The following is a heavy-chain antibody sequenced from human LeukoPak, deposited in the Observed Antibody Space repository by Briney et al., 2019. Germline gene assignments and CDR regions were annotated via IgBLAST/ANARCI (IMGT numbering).Heavy chain of an antibody. D-gene: IGHD3-9*01. CDR2: TYSGGST. J-gene: IGHJ3*02. CDR3: ARDRGHYDILTGYYPGAFDI. V-gene: IGHV3-53*04. CDR1: GFTVSSNY. Sequence: PGGSLRLSCAASGFTVSSNYMSWVRQAPGKGLEWVSVTYSGGSTYYADSVKGRFTISRHNSKNTLYLQMNSLRAEDTAVYYCARDRGHYDILTGYYPGAFDIWGQGTMVTVSS.